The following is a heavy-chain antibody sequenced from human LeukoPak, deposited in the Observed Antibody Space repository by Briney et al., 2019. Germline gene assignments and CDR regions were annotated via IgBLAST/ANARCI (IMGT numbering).Heavy chain of an antibody. J-gene: IGHJ4*02. CDR3: ARAAYASSPDY. Sequence: QPGGSLRLSCAASGFTFSAYSMNWVRQAPGKGLEWVSYINPDSTNIYYADSVKGRFTISRDNARNSLYLQVNSLRDEDTAVYYCARAAYASSPDYWGQGTLVTVSS. V-gene: IGHV3-48*02. CDR1: GFTFSAYS. CDR2: INPDSTNI. D-gene: IGHD6-13*01.